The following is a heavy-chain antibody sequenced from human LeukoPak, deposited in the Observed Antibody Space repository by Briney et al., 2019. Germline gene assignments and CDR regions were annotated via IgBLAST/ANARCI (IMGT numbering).Heavy chain of an antibody. CDR3: ARDGGGYGGRSDAFDI. D-gene: IGHD2-15*01. CDR2: IIPIFGRT. CDR1: GDTFSSYD. J-gene: IGHJ3*02. Sequence: ASVKVSCKASGDTFSSYDISWVRQAPGQGLEWMGGIIPIFGRTNYAQKFQGRVTMTTDTSTTTAYMELSSLRSEDTAVYYCARDGGGYGGRSDAFDIWGRGTMATVSS. V-gene: IGHV1-69*05.